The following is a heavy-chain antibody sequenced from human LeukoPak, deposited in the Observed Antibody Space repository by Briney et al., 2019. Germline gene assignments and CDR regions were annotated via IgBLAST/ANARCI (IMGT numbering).Heavy chain of an antibody. CDR3: ARVSWEHQGYYFDH. V-gene: IGHV4-4*07. D-gene: IGHD1-26*01. CDR2: IYTSGST. Sequence: SETLSLTCTVSGGSISSYYWSWIRQPAGKGLEWIGRIYTSGSTNYNPSLKSRVTMSVDTSKNQFSLKLSSVTAADTAVYYCARVSWEHQGYYFDHWGQGTLVTVSS. CDR1: GGSISSYY. J-gene: IGHJ4*02.